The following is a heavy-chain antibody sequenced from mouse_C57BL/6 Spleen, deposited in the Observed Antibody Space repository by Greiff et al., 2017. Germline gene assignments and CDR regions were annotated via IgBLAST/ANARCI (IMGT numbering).Heavy chain of an antibody. CDR2: ILPGSGST. CDR3: ARLHCYGSSYSWYFDV. CDR1: GYTFTGYW. J-gene: IGHJ1*03. V-gene: IGHV1-9*01. Sequence: QVQLKESGAELMKPGASVKLSCKATGYTFTGYWIEWVKQRPGHGLEWIGEILPGSGSTNYTEKFKGKATFTAATSSNAAYMQLSSLTTEDSAIYYCARLHCYGSSYSWYFDVWGTGTTVTVSS. D-gene: IGHD1-1*01.